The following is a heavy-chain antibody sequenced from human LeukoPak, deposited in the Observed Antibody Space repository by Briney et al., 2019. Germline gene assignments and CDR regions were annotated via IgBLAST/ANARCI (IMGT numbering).Heavy chain of an antibody. CDR3: ARDFGVVIIPDY. Sequence: GASVKVSCKASGYTFTGYYMHWVRQAPGQGLEWMGWINPNSGGTNYTQKFQGRVTMTRDTSISTAYMELSRLRSDDTAVYYCARDFGVVIIPDYWGQGTLVTVSS. CDR1: GYTFTGYY. D-gene: IGHD3-3*01. CDR2: INPNSGGT. J-gene: IGHJ4*02. V-gene: IGHV1-2*02.